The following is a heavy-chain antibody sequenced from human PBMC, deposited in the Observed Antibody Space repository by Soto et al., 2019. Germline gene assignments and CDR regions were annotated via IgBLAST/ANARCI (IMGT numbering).Heavy chain of an antibody. V-gene: IGHV1-69*01. CDR1: GGLFSSYA. D-gene: IGHD3-22*01. J-gene: IGHJ4*02. CDR3: ARGGSGYVWFNEF. Sequence: QEQLVQSGAEVKKSGSSVKVSCKDTGGLFSSYAVSWVRQAPGQGLEWMGGIIPVFDTVYYAQKFQGRVTITADESTNTAYVGVSRLRSENTAMYYCARGGSGYVWFNEFWGQGTLVTVSS. CDR2: IIPVFDTV.